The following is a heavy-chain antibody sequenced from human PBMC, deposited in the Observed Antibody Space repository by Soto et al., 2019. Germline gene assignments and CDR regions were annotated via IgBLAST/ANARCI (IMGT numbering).Heavy chain of an antibody. J-gene: IGHJ3*02. CDR1: GFTVSSNY. CDR3: ARGYSSSWYRAFDI. CDR2: IYSGGST. V-gene: IGHV3-66*01. Sequence: PGGSLRLSCEATGFTVSSNYMSWVRQAPGKGLEWVSIIYSGGSTYYADSVKGRFTISRDNSKNTLYLQMNSLRADDTAVYYCARGYSSSWYRAFDIWGQGTMVT. D-gene: IGHD6-13*01.